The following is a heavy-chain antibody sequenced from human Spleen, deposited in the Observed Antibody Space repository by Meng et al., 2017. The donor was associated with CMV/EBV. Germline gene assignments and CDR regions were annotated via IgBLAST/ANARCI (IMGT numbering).Heavy chain of an antibody. D-gene: IGHD2-2*01. J-gene: IGHJ6*02. CDR2: ISGSGGNT. Sequence: GGSLRLSCAASGFTLSSYAMSWVRQAPGKGLEWVSSISGSGGNTYYADSVKGRFTISRDNSKNTLYLQMNSLRAEDTAVYYCARGPYCTSSSCFYYYYYAMDVWGQGTTVTVSS. CDR3: ARGPYCTSSSCFYYYYYAMDV. V-gene: IGHV3-23*01. CDR1: GFTLSSYA.